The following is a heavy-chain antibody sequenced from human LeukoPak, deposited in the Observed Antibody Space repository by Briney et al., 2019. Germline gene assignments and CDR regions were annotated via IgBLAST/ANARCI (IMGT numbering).Heavy chain of an antibody. V-gene: IGHV3-7*05. CDR2: INQDGSEK. CDR3: ARAYQTDY. Sequence: GVPLRLSCAASGFTISRSWMSWVRQAPGKGLEWVANINQDGSEKNYVDSVKGRFTISRDNAKNSLYLQMNSLRAEDTAVYYCARAYQTDYWGQGTLVTVSS. D-gene: IGHD2-2*01. J-gene: IGHJ4*02. CDR1: GFTISRSW.